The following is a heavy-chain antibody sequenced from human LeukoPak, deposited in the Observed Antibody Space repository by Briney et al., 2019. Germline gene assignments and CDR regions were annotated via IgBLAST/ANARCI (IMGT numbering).Heavy chain of an antibody. D-gene: IGHD3-16*02. CDR2: IKNKADGGTT. Sequence: PGGSLRLSCAASGFTFSNVWMTWVRQAPGKGLGWVGHIKNKADGGTTDYAAPVKGRFTISRDDSKSTMYLQMNSLKTEDTAVYYCSTDVPFTAGGAIVYWGQGTLVTVSS. CDR3: STDVPFTAGGAIVY. V-gene: IGHV3-15*01. J-gene: IGHJ4*02. CDR1: GFTFSNVW.